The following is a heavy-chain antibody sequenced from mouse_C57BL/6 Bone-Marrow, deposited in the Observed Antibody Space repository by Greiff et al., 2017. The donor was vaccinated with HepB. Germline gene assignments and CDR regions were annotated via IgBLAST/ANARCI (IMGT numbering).Heavy chain of an antibody. J-gene: IGHJ3*01. CDR1: GYTFTDYY. D-gene: IGHD1-1*01. Sequence: QVQLQQSGAELVRPGASVKLSCKASGYTFTDYYINWVKQRPGQGLEWIARIDPGSGNTYYNEKFKGKATLTAEKSSSTAYMQLSSLTSEDSAVYFCARSRYYGPFAYWGQGTLVTVSA. V-gene: IGHV1-76*01. CDR2: IDPGSGNT. CDR3: ARSRYYGPFAY.